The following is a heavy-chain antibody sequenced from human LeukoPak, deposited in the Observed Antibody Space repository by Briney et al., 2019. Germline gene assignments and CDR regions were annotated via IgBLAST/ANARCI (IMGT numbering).Heavy chain of an antibody. V-gene: IGHV3-21*01. J-gene: IGHJ4*02. CDR2: FSGDSRYI. CDR1: GFTFSSYS. D-gene: IGHD2-2*01. Sequence: GGSLRLSCAASGFTFSSYSMNWVRQAPGKGLEWVSAFSGDSRYIYYADSVRGRFTISRDNAENSLYLQMHSLRVEDTAVYYCARAPTVLVGYCSSSSCQADYWGQGTLVTVSS. CDR3: ARAPTVLVGYCSSSSCQADY.